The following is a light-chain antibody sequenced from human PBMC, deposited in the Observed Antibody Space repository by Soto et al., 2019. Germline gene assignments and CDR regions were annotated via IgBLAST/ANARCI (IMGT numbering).Light chain of an antibody. CDR3: QQYGTSEII. V-gene: IGKV3-15*01. CDR1: QSVRNN. J-gene: IGKJ5*01. CDR2: GAS. Sequence: DIVMTQSPATLSVSPGERATLSCRASQSVRNNLAWYQQKPGQAPRLLIFGASTRATGTPARFSGSGSGTDFTLTISRLEPEDFAVFFCQQYGTSEIIFGQGTRLEIK.